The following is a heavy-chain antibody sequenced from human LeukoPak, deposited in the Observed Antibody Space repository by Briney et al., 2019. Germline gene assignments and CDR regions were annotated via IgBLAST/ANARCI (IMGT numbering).Heavy chain of an antibody. CDR3: ARDQGGWFGELNYYYYMDV. D-gene: IGHD3-10*01. Sequence: ASVKVSCKASGYTFTGYYMHWVRQAPGQGLEWMGWINTNTGNPTYAQGFTGRFVFSLDTSVSTAYLQISSLKAEDTAVYYCARDQGGWFGELNYYYYMDVWGKGTTVTVSS. J-gene: IGHJ6*03. V-gene: IGHV7-4-1*02. CDR2: INTNTGNP. CDR1: GYTFTGYY.